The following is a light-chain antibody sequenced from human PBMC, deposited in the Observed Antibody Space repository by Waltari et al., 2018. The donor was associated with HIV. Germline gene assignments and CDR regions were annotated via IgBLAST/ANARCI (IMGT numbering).Light chain of an antibody. CDR1: QSLLYRNGKNY. V-gene: IGKV2-28*01. CDR2: LAS. CDR3: MQALQTPPFT. J-gene: IGKJ3*01. Sequence: EIVMTQSPLSLPVTPGEPASISCRSSQSLLYRNGKNYLEWYVQKPGQSPQLLIYLASNRASGVPARFSGSGSGTDFTLKIITVEAEDVGIYYCMQALQTPPFTFGPGTKVDLK.